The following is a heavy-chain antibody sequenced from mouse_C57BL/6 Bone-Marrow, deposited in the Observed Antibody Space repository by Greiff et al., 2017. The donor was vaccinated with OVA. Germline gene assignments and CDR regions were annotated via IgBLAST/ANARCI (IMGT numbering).Heavy chain of an antibody. D-gene: IGHD2-3*01. CDR3: AREGRLLPACFAY. V-gene: IGHV1-69*01. CDR1: GYTFTSYW. J-gene: IGHJ3*01. Sequence: VQLQQPGAELVMPGASVKLSCKASGYTFTSYWMHWVKQRPGQGLEWIGEIDPSDSYTNYNQKFKGKSTLTVDKSSSTAYMQLSSLTSEDSAVYYCAREGRLLPACFAYWGQGTLVTVSA. CDR2: IDPSDSYT.